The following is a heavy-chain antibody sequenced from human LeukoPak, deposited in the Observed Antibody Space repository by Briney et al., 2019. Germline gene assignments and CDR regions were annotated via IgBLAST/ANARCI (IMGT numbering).Heavy chain of an antibody. J-gene: IGHJ4*01. V-gene: IGHV3-33*01. Sequence: HAGGSLRLSCAASGFTFSTYAMHWVRQAPGKGLEWVAMIWYNGKNKHYADSVKGRFTISRDNSKNTLDLQMNSLRADDTAVYYCVRDPSNSGWAFDYWGQEPWSPSPQ. CDR2: IWYNGKNK. CDR3: VRDPSNSGWAFDY. D-gene: IGHD6-19*01. CDR1: GFTFSTYA.